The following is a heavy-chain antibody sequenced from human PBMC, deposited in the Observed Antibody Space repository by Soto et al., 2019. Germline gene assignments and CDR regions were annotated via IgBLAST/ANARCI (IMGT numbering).Heavy chain of an antibody. V-gene: IGHV3-23*01. CDR2: ISGSGGST. CDR1: GFTFSSYA. CDR3: AKVPRYYGSGCFYYYYYYMYV. J-gene: IGHJ6*03. Sequence: GGSLRLSCAASGFTFSSYAMSWVRQAPGKGLEWVSAISGSGGSTYYADSVKGRFTISRDNSKNTLYLQMNSLRAEDTAVYYCAKVPRYYGSGCFYYYYYYMYVWGQGTTVPV. D-gene: IGHD3-10*01.